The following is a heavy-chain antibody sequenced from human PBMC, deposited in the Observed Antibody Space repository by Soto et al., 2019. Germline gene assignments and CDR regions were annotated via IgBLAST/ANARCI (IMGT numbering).Heavy chain of an antibody. V-gene: IGHV1-18*01. CDR1: GYTFNTYG. CDR2: ISAYDGKT. D-gene: IGHD3-3*01. Sequence: ASVKVSCKTSGYTFNTYGINWVRQAHGQGLELMGWISAYDGKTTYAEKFQGRVTLTTDTSTSTAYMELRSLRSDDTAIYYCARDPHEFWTSYWFDPWGQGTPVTV. J-gene: IGHJ5*02. CDR3: ARDPHEFWTSYWFDP.